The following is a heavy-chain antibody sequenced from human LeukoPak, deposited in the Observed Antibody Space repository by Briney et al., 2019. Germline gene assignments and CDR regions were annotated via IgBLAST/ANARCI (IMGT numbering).Heavy chain of an antibody. J-gene: IGHJ4*02. CDR1: GFTFSNYW. D-gene: IGHD3-10*01. CDR3: ARDRGGPFDY. Sequence: GSLRLSCAASGFTFSNYWMSWVRQAPGKGLEWVANIKFDGSDEFYVDSVKGRFTISRDNAKNLLYLQMNSLRAEDTAVYYCARDRGGPFDYWGQGTLVTVSS. V-gene: IGHV3-7*01. CDR2: IKFDGSDE.